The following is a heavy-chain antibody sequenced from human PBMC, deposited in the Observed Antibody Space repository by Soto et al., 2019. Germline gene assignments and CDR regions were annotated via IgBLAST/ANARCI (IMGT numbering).Heavy chain of an antibody. V-gene: IGHV3-7*01. CDR1: GFTFSSYW. J-gene: IGHJ4*02. Sequence: EVQLVESGGGLVQPGGSLRLSCAASGFTFSSYWMTWVRQAPGKGLEWVADIQEDGSEKYYVDSVKGRFTISRDNAKNSLYLQMNSLRAEDTAVYYCARDPLRRFDYWGQGTRVTVSS. D-gene: IGHD4-17*01. CDR3: ARDPLRRFDY. CDR2: IQEDGSEK.